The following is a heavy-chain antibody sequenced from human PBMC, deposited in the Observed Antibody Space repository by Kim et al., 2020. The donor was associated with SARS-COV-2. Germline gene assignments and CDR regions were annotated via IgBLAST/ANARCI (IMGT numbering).Heavy chain of an antibody. CDR2: IYPGDSDS. J-gene: IGHJ4*02. CDR1: GYSFTSYW. Sequence: GESLKISCKGSGYSFTSYWIGWVRQMPGKGLEWMGMIYPGDSDSRYSPSFQGQVTISADRSISTAYLQWSSLKASDSAIYYCARRVAVAGLTFAYWGQGT. D-gene: IGHD6-19*01. CDR3: ARRVAVAGLTFAY. V-gene: IGHV5-51*01.